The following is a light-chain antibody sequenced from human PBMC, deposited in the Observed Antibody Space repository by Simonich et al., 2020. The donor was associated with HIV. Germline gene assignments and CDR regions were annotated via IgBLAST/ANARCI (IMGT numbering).Light chain of an antibody. V-gene: IGLV2-14*03. CDR2: DVT. CDR3: SSYTSFSTWV. Sequence: QSALTQPASVSGSPGQSITISCTGTSSDVGGYKYVFWYQHHPGKAPKLMIFDVTRRPSGVSNRFSGSKSGNTASLTISGLQAEDEADYYCSSYTSFSTWVFGGGTKLTVL. J-gene: IGLJ3*02. CDR1: SSDVGGYKY.